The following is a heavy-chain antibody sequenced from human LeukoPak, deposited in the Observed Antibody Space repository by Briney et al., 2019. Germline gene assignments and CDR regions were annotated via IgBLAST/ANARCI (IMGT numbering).Heavy chain of an antibody. J-gene: IGHJ4*02. CDR1: GFTFSSYA. Sequence: GGSLRLSCAASGFTFSSYAMSWVRQAPGKGLEWVGFIRSKAYGGTTEYAASVKGRFTISRGDSKNTLHLQMNSLKTEDTAVYYCTRLDSSGYPPPYWGQGTLVTVSS. CDR3: TRLDSSGYPPPY. CDR2: IRSKAYGGTT. V-gene: IGHV3-49*04. D-gene: IGHD3-22*01.